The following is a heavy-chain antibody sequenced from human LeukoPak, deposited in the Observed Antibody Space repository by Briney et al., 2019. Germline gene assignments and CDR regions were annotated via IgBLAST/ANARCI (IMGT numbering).Heavy chain of an antibody. CDR1: GYTFTSYD. J-gene: IGHJ4*02. CDR2: MNPNSGDT. D-gene: IGHD3-9*01. V-gene: IGHV1-8*01. Sequence: ASVKVSCKASGYTFTSYDINWVRQATGQGLEWVGCMNPNSGDTVYAQKFQGRITMTRNTSTSTAYMEVSSLRSEDTAVYYCARGRYYSILTTYTPPNYWGQGTLVTVSS. CDR3: ARGRYYSILTTYTPPNY.